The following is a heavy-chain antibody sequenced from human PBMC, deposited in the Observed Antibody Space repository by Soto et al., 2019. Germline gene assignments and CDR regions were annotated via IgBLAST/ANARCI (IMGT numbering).Heavy chain of an antibody. Sequence: QVQLVESGGGVVQPGRSLRLSCAASGFTFSSYAMHWVRQAPGKGLEWVAVISYDGSNKYYADSVKGRFTISRDNSKNTLSLQMNSLRTEDPAVYYCARPLWRDDYNWGYFDLWGRGTLVTVSS. CDR2: ISYDGSNK. J-gene: IGHJ2*01. D-gene: IGHD4-4*01. CDR1: GFTFSSYA. V-gene: IGHV3-30-3*01. CDR3: ARPLWRDDYNWGYFDL.